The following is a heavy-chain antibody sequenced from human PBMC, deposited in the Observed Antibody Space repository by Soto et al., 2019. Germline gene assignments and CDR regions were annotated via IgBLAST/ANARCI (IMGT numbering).Heavy chain of an antibody. J-gene: IGHJ3*01. D-gene: IGHD2-15*01. V-gene: IGHV4-38-2*01. CDR1: GFFISSGNY. CDR3: ARARWYDAFDV. Sequence: SETLSLTCAVSGFFISSGNYWGWIRKPPGKGLEWIGSIFHGGDTYYNPSLESRVTISVDMSKNQFSLKLNSVTAADTAVYYCARARWYDAFDVWGQGTVVTVSS. CDR2: IFHGGDT.